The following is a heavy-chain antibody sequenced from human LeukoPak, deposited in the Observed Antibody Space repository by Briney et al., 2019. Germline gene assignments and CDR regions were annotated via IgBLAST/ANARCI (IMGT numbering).Heavy chain of an antibody. CDR2: INPNSGGT. V-gene: IGHV1-2*02. Sequence: GASVKVSCKASGYTFTGYYMHWVRQAPGQGLEWMGWINPNSGGTNYAQKFQGRVTMTRDTSISTAYMELSGLRSDDTAVYYCARDLGSQLELNDYWGQGTLVTVSS. D-gene: IGHD1-7*01. CDR1: GYTFTGYY. CDR3: ARDLGSQLELNDY. J-gene: IGHJ4*02.